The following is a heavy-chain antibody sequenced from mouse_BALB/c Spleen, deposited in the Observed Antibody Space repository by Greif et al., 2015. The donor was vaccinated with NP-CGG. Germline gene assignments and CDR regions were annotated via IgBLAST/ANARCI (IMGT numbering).Heavy chain of an antibody. Sequence: VKLMESGPGLVAPSQSLSITCTVSGFSLTSYGVHWVRQPPGKGLEWLGVIWAGGSTNYNSALMSRLSISKDNSKSXVFLKMNSLQTEDTAMYYCARGGGTWYFDVWGAGTTVTVSS. CDR1: GFSLTSYG. V-gene: IGHV2-9*02. CDR2: IWAGGST. J-gene: IGHJ1*01. D-gene: IGHD4-1*01. CDR3: ARGGGTWYFDV.